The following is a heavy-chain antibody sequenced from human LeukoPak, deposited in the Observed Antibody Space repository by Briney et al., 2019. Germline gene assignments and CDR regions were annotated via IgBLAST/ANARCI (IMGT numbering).Heavy chain of an antibody. Sequence: GESLKISCKGSGYSFTSYWIGWVRQMPGKGLEWMGIIYPDDSDIRYSPSFQGQVTISADKSISTAYLQWSSLKASDTAMYYCARWASSYYFDYWGQGTLVTVSS. D-gene: IGHD2-2*01. CDR3: ARWASSYYFDY. J-gene: IGHJ4*02. CDR2: IYPDDSDI. V-gene: IGHV5-51*01. CDR1: GYSFTSYW.